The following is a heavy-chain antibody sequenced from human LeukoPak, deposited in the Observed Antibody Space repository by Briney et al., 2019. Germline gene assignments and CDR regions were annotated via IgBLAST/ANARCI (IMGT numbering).Heavy chain of an antibody. D-gene: IGHD3-22*01. J-gene: IGHJ2*01. Sequence: PSETLSLTCAVYGGSFSGYYWSWIRQPPGKGLEWIGYIYYSGSTNYNPSLKSRVTISVDTSKNQFSLKLSSVTAADTAVYYCARDRYYDSSGYYYEPYWYFDLWGRGTLVTVSS. CDR1: GGSFSGYY. V-gene: IGHV4-59*01. CDR2: IYYSGST. CDR3: ARDRYYDSSGYYYEPYWYFDL.